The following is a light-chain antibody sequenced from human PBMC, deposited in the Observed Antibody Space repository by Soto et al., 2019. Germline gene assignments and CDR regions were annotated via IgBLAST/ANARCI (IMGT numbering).Light chain of an antibody. CDR1: QGIRND. CDR3: LQDYNYPWT. Sequence: AIQMTQSPSSLSASVGDRVTITCRASQGIRNDLGWYQQKPGKAPKLLIYAASSLQSGVPSRFSGSGSGTDFTLTISSLQPDDFAPYYCLQDYNYPWTFRQGTKVEIK. CDR2: AAS. V-gene: IGKV1-6*01. J-gene: IGKJ1*01.